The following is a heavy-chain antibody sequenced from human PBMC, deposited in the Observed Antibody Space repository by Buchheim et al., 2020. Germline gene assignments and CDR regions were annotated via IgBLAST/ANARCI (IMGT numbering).Heavy chain of an antibody. Sequence: EVQLVQSGAEVKKPGESLRISCKGSGYSFTSYWISWVRQMPGKGLEWMGRIDPSDSYTNYSQSFQGHVTISADKSISTAYLQWSSLKASDTAMYYCARHSPEDIVVVVAATPGSYYFDYWGQGTL. CDR1: GYSFTSYW. D-gene: IGHD2-15*01. CDR2: IDPSDSYT. V-gene: IGHV5-10-1*03. J-gene: IGHJ4*02. CDR3: ARHSPEDIVVVVAATPGSYYFDY.